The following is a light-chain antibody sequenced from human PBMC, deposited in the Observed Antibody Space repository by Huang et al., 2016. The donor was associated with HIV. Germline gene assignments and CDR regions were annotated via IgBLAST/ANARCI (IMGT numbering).Light chain of an antibody. V-gene: IGKV1-39*01. CDR3: QQGYSALIT. Sequence: DILLTQSPSSLSASVGDRVTITCRASQNINTYLNWYQQKPGQAPNLLIHSASTLQTGVPSRFSGSGSGTDFTRTVNSLQPEDSATYYCQQGYSALITVGQGTRL. CDR1: QNINTY. CDR2: SAS. J-gene: IGKJ5*01.